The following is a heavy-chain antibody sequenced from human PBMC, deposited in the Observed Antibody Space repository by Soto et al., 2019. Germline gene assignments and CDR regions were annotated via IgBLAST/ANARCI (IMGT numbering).Heavy chain of an antibody. V-gene: IGHV1-69*02. J-gene: IGHJ3*02. D-gene: IGHD4-4*01. Sequence: SVKVSCKASGGTFSSYTISWVRQAPGQGLEWMGRIIPILGIANYAQKFQGRVTITADKSTSTAYMELSSLRSEDTAVYYCARGLEDYNDAFDIWGQGTMVTVSS. CDR1: GGTFSSYT. CDR2: IIPILGIA. CDR3: ARGLEDYNDAFDI.